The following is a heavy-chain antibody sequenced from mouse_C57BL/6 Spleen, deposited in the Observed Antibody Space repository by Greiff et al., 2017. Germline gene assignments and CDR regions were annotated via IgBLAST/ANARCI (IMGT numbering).Heavy chain of an antibody. CDR1: GFTFSDYG. J-gene: IGHJ2*01. CDR3: ARETYYYGSRRFDD. V-gene: IGHV5-17*01. CDR2: ISSGSSTI. Sequence: EVKLVESGGGLVKPGGSLKLSCAASGFTFSDYGMHWVRQAPEKGLEWVAYISSGSSTIYYADTVKGRFPISRDNAKNTLFLQMTSLRSEDTAMYYCARETYYYGSRRFDDWGQGTTLTVSS. D-gene: IGHD1-1*01.